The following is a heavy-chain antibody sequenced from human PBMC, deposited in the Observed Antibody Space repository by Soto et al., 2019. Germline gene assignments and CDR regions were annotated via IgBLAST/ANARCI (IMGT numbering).Heavy chain of an antibody. CDR2: IYYSGST. CDR3: ARVGTSYARRGLDV. D-gene: IGHD7-27*01. Sequence: LSLTCNVSGGAIDSGGYYWCWIRQHPGKGLEWIGYIYYSGSTYYNPSLKSRVSISIDTSKNQFSLELISVTAADTAVYYCARVGTSYARRGLDVWGQGTTVTVS. CDR1: GGAIDSGGYY. J-gene: IGHJ6*02. V-gene: IGHV4-31*03.